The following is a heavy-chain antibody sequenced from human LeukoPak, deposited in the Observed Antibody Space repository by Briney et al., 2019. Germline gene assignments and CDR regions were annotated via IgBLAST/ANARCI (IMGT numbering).Heavy chain of an antibody. CDR1: GFTFSSYS. Sequence: PGGSLRLSCAASGFTFSSYSMNWVRQAPGKGLEWVSYISSSSITIYYADSVKGRFTISRDNAKNSLYLQMNSLRAEDTAVYYCARETGYYFDYWGQGTLVTVSS. V-gene: IGHV3-48*01. J-gene: IGHJ4*02. CDR2: ISSSSITI. CDR3: ARETGYYFDY.